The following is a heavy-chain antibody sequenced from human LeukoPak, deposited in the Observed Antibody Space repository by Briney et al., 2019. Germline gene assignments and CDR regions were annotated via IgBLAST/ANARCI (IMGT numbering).Heavy chain of an antibody. CDR3: QTYYYYYGMDV. CDR1: GGSISRSSYY. CDR2: INHSGST. Sequence: SKTLSLTCTVSGGSISRSSYYWGWIRQPPGKGLEWIGEINHSGSTNYNPSLKSRVTISVDTSKNQFSLRLSSVTAADTAVYYCQTYYYYYGMDVWGQGTTVTVSS. V-gene: IGHV4-39*07. J-gene: IGHJ6*02.